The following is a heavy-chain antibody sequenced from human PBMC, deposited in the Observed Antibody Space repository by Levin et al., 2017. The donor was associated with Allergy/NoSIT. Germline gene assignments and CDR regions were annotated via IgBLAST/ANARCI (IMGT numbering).Heavy chain of an antibody. CDR2: MHGDGTT. D-gene: IGHD6-13*01. Sequence: GGSLRLSCATSGVTVSTNKMNWVRQAPGKGLEWVSLMHGDGTTLYAESVKGRFTISRDNSKNMVYLHMNSLRADDTAIYYCACASWSSSFFDYWGQGTLVTVSS. CDR1: GVTVSTNK. V-gene: IGHV3-66*01. CDR3: ACASWSSSFFDY. J-gene: IGHJ4*02.